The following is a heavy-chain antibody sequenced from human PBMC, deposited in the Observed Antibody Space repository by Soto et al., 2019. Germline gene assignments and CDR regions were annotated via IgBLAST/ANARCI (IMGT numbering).Heavy chain of an antibody. V-gene: IGHV3-23*01. CDR3: AKDGSYSRKAFDI. J-gene: IGHJ3*02. CDR2: ISGSGGST. D-gene: IGHD6-13*01. Sequence: GGPRRPSGAASGFTFSSYAMSWVRQAPGKGLEWVSAISGSGGSTYYADSVKGRFTISRDNSKNTLYLQMNSLRAEDTAVYYCAKDGSYSRKAFDIWGQGTMVTVSS. CDR1: GFTFSSYA.